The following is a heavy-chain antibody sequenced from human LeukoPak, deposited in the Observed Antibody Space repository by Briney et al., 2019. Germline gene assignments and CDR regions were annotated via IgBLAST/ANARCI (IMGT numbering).Heavy chain of an antibody. CDR1: GFTFSNYW. CDR2: IKQDGSEK. Sequence: TGGSLRLSCVASGFTFSNYWMTWVRQAPVKGLEWVANIKQDGSEKYYVDSVKGRFTISRDNAKSSLFLQMNSLRAEDTGVYYCARGSGAVDIWGQGTLVTVSS. CDR3: ARGSGAVDI. J-gene: IGHJ3*02. D-gene: IGHD3-3*01. V-gene: IGHV3-7*01.